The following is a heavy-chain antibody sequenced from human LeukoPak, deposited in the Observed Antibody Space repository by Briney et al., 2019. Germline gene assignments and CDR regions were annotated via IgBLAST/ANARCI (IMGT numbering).Heavy chain of an antibody. CDR2: IYHTGGS. V-gene: IGHV4-4*02. J-gene: IGHJ4*02. CDR1: GGSISSNNW. D-gene: IGHD6-13*01. Sequence: PSETLSLTCAVSGGSISSNNWWSWVRQPPGKGLEWIGEIYHTGGSNFNPSLKSRLTLSVDKSKNQFSLNLSSVTAADTALYYCARNSWYRLGFDYWGQGILVTVST. CDR3: ARNSWYRLGFDY.